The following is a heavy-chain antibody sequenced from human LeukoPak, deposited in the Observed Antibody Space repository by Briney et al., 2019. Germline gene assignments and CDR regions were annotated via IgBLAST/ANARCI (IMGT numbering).Heavy chain of an antibody. CDR2: IYYSGST. CDR3: ARGGSGSQGFDY. Sequence: PSETLSLTCTVSGGSISSFYWGWIRQPPGKGLEWIGYIYYSGSTNYNPSLKSRVTISVDTSRNQFSLKLSSVTAADTAVYYCARGGSGSQGFDYWGQGTLVTVSS. J-gene: IGHJ4*02. D-gene: IGHD3-10*01. V-gene: IGHV4-59*01. CDR1: GGSISSFY.